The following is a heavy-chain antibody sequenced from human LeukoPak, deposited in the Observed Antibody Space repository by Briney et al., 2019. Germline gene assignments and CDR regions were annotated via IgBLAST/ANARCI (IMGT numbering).Heavy chain of an antibody. CDR3: AREMYSSDWLNAFDI. V-gene: IGHV3-48*03. CDR2: ISSSGSTI. J-gene: IGHJ3*02. D-gene: IGHD6-19*01. CDR1: GFTFSSYE. Sequence: GGSLRLSCAASGFTFSSYEMNWVRQAPGKGLEWVSYISSSGSTIYYADSVKGRFTISRDNAKNTLNLQMNSLRAEDTALYYCAREMYSSDWLNAFDIWGQGTMVTVSS.